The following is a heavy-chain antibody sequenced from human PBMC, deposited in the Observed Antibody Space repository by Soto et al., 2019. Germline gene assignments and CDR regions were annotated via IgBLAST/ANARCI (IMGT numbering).Heavy chain of an antibody. V-gene: IGHV4-31*11. D-gene: IGHD2-2*01. Sequence: PSETLSLTCAVYGGSFNGYYWSWIRQHPGKGLEWIGYIYYSGSTYYNPSLKSRVTISVDTSKNQFSLKLSSVTAADTAVYYCAREAQNCSSTSCYGNWFDPWGQGTLVTVSS. CDR1: GGSFNGYY. J-gene: IGHJ5*02. CDR3: AREAQNCSSTSCYGNWFDP. CDR2: IYYSGST.